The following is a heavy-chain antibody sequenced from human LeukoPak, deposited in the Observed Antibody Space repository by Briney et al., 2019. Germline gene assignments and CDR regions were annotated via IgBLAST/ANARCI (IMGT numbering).Heavy chain of an antibody. J-gene: IGHJ4*02. CDR1: GITFSSYS. D-gene: IGHD1-26*01. CDR2: ISRSGSTK. V-gene: IGHV3-48*02. CDR3: ARDPGYSRPSSYGYFDH. Sequence: GGSLRLSCGASGITFSSYSMNWVRQAPGKGLEWVSYISRSGSTKYYADSVRGRFTVSRDNAKNSLYLQMNSLRDEDTAVYYCARDPGYSRPSSYGYFDHWGQGTLATVSS.